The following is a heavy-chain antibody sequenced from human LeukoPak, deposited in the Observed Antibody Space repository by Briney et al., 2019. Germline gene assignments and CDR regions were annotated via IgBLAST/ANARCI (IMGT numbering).Heavy chain of an antibody. D-gene: IGHD2/OR15-2a*01. J-gene: IGHJ4*02. CDR3: ARVTLSSANFDY. Sequence: GGSLRLSCAASGFTFDDYAMHWVRQAPGKGLEWVSGISWNSGSIGYADSVKGRFTISRDNAKNSLYLQMNSLRAEDTAVYYCARVTLSSANFDYWGQGTLVTVSS. V-gene: IGHV3-9*01. CDR2: ISWNSGSI. CDR1: GFTFDDYA.